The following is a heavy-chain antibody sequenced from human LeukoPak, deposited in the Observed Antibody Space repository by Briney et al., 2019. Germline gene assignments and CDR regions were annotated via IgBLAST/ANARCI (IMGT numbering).Heavy chain of an antibody. Sequence: MTSETLSLTCTVSGGSISSGDYYWSWIRQPPGKGLEWIGYIYYSGSTYYNPSLKSRVTISVDTSKNQFSLKLSSVTAADTAVYYCARGRREENFGVVITFDYWGQGTLVTVSS. D-gene: IGHD3-3*01. J-gene: IGHJ4*02. CDR2: IYYSGST. CDR1: GGSISSGDYY. V-gene: IGHV4-30-4*08. CDR3: ARGRREENFGVVITFDY.